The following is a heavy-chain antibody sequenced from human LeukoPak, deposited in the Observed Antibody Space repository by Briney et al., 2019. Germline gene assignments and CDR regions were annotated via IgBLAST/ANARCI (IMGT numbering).Heavy chain of an antibody. D-gene: IGHD1-1*01. CDR1: DGSINNFY. Sequence: ASETLSLTCSVSDGSINNFYWSWIRQSPGKGLEYIGYIFYTGSTNYNPSLKGRVSISVDTSRNQFSLRLNSVTAADTAVYYCARAGDWNDLPYWGQGILVIVSS. J-gene: IGHJ4*02. V-gene: IGHV4-59*01. CDR3: ARAGDWNDLPY. CDR2: IFYTGST.